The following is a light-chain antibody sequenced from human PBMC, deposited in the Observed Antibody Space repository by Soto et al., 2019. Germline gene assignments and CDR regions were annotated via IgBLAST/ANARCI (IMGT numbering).Light chain of an antibody. J-gene: IGKJ4*01. CDR2: DVS. V-gene: IGKV3-11*01. CDR1: QSVTSS. CDR3: QQRTTWPT. Sequence: EIVLTQSPATLSLSPGDRATLSCRASQSVTSSLAWFQQKPGQAPRLLIYDVSRRATAIPARFSGSGSGTDLTLTISSLEPEDFAVYYCQQRTTWPTFGGGTKVEIQ.